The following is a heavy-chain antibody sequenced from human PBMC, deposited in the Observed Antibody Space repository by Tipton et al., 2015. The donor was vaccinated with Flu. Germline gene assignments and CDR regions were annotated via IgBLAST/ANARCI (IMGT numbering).Heavy chain of an antibody. Sequence: TLSLTCTVSGGSISSYYWSWIRQPPGKGLEWIGYTHYSGGTNYNPSLKSRVTISVDTSKNQFSLNLSSVTAADTAVYYCARITSSETFYYYMDVWGKGTTVTVSS. V-gene: IGHV4-59*01. J-gene: IGHJ6*03. D-gene: IGHD2-2*01. CDR1: GGSISSYY. CDR2: THYSGGT. CDR3: ARITSSETFYYYMDV.